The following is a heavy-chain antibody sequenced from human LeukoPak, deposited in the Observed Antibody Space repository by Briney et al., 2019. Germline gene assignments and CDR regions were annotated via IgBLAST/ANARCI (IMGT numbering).Heavy chain of an antibody. J-gene: IGHJ4*02. D-gene: IGHD6-13*01. V-gene: IGHV3-23*01. CDR1: GFTFTNYI. CDR3: AKLGRFSTIWHEDY. Sequence: GGSLRLSCAASGFTFTNYIMSWVRQAPGKGLEWVSAISDIGGSTYYADSVKGRFAISRDNSKNTLYLQMNSLRGEDTAVYYCAKLGRFSTIWHEDYWGQGTLVTVSS. CDR2: ISDIGGST.